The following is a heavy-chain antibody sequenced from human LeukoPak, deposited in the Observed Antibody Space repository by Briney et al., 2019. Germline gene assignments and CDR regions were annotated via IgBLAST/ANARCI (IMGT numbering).Heavy chain of an antibody. D-gene: IGHD2-21*02. CDR2: FDPEDGET. Sequence: ASVKVSCKVSGYTLTELSMHWVRQAPGKGLEWMGGFDPEDGETIYAQKFQGRVTMTEDTSTDTAYMELSSLRSEDTAVYYCARLGRGKHIVVVTAVDYWGQGTLVTVSS. V-gene: IGHV1-24*01. J-gene: IGHJ4*02. CDR1: GYTLTELS. CDR3: ARLGRGKHIVVVTAVDY.